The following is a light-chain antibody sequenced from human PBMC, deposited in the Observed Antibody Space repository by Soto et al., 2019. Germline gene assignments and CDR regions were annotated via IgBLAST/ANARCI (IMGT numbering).Light chain of an antibody. J-gene: IGKJ1*01. Sequence: DIRMTQSPSTLSASVGERVTITCRASQSVSNWLAWYQQKPGKAPKVLIYDVSSLDRGVPSRFSGSGSGTELIPTISSLQPDDFATYYCQHYNSYSEAFGQGTKVDIK. CDR1: QSVSNW. CDR2: DVS. V-gene: IGKV1-5*01. CDR3: QHYNSYSEA.